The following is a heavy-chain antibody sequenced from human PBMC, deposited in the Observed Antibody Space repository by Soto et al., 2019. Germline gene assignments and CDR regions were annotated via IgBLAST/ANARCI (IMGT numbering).Heavy chain of an antibody. CDR3: ARDQVRFLATTNWFDP. CDR2: IIPIFGTA. V-gene: IGHV1-69*13. Sequence: SVKVSCKASGGTFSSYAISWVRQAPGQGLEWMGGIIPIFGTANYAQKFQGRVTITADESTSTAYMELRSLRSDDTAVYYCARDQVRFLATTNWFDPWGQGTLVTVSS. J-gene: IGHJ5*02. D-gene: IGHD3-3*01. CDR1: GGTFSSYA.